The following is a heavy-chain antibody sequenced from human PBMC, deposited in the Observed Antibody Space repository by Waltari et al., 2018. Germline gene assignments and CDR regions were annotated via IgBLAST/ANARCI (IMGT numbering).Heavy chain of an antibody. J-gene: IGHJ5*02. CDR3: AKGKASGLVDWFDP. V-gene: IGHV3-23*01. D-gene: IGHD6-19*01. Sequence: EVQLLASGGGLVQPGGSLRLSCAASGFTFSNYAMMWVRQAPGKGLEWVSSITGGGGATFYADSVKGRFTISRDNSKNTLYVQMHSLRVDDSAIYYCAKGKASGLVDWFDPWGQGTLVTVSS. CDR1: GFTFSNYA. CDR2: ITGGGGAT.